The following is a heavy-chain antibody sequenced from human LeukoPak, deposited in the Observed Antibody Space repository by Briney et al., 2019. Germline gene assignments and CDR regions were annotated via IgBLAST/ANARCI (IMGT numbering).Heavy chain of an antibody. D-gene: IGHD3-10*01. CDR3: ARVHMVRGVQTTGNWFDP. V-gene: IGHV1-69*04. CDR1: GGTFSSYA. Sequence: ASVKVSCKASGGTFSSYAISWVRQAPGQGLEWMGRIIPILGIANYAQKFQGRVTITADKSTSTAYMELSSLRSEDTAVYYCARVHMVRGVQTTGNWFDPWGQGTLVTVSS. CDR2: IIPILGIA. J-gene: IGHJ5*02.